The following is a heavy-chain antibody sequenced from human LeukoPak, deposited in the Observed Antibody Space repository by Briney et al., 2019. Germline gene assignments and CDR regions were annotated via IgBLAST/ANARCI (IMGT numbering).Heavy chain of an antibody. Sequence: ASVKVSCKASRGTFSSYAISWVRQAPGQGLEWMGRIIPIFGTANYAQKFQGRVTITTDESTSTAYMELSSLRSEDTAVYYCAGDRANLHWFDPWGQGTLVTVSS. CDR2: IIPIFGTA. CDR3: AGDRANLHWFDP. CDR1: RGTFSSYA. V-gene: IGHV1-69*05. D-gene: IGHD4/OR15-4a*01. J-gene: IGHJ5*02.